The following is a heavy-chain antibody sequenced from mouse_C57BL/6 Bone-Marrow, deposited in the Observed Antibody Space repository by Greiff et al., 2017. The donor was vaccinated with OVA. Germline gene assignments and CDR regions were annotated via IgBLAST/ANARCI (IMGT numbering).Heavy chain of an antibody. D-gene: IGHD1-1*01. J-gene: IGHJ4*01. CDR1: GFSLTSYG. V-gene: IGHV2-2*01. CDR2: IWSGGST. Sequence: VKVVESGPGLVQPSQSLSITCTVSGFSLTSYGVHWVRQSPGKGLEWLGVIWSGGSTDCNAAFISRLSISKDNSKSQVFFKMNSLQAEDTAIYYCARIPHYYGSSAYAMDYWGQGTSVTVSS. CDR3: ARIPHYYGSSAYAMDY.